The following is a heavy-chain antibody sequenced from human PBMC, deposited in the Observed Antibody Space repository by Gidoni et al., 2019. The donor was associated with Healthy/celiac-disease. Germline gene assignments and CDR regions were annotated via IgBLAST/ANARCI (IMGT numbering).Heavy chain of an antibody. D-gene: IGHD2-15*01. CDR2: IIPILGIA. CDR1: GGTFSSYA. Sequence: QVQLVQSGAEVKKPGSSVKVSCKASGGTFSSYAISWVRQAPGQGLEWMGRIIPILGIANDAQKFQGRVTITADKSTSTAYMELSSLRSEDTAVYYCAREGRENCSGGSCYSLGWFDPWGQGTLVTVSS. V-gene: IGHV1-69*04. CDR3: AREGRENCSGGSCYSLGWFDP. J-gene: IGHJ5*02.